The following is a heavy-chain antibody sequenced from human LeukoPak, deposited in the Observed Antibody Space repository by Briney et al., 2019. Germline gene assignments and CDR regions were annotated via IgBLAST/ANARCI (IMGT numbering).Heavy chain of an antibody. V-gene: IGHV3-21*01. CDR1: GFTFSSYS. Sequence: GGSLRLSCAASGFTFSSYSMNWVCQAPGKGLEWVSSISSSSSYIYYADSVKGRFTISRDNAKNSLYLQMNSLRAEDTAVYYCAREGSVEMGFDIWGQGTMVTVSS. CDR3: AREGSVEMGFDI. CDR2: ISSSSSYI. J-gene: IGHJ3*02. D-gene: IGHD5-24*01.